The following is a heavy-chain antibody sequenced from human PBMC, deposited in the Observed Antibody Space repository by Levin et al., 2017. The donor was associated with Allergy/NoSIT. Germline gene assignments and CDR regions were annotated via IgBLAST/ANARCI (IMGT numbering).Heavy chain of an antibody. D-gene: IGHD6-19*01. J-gene: IGHJ5*02. CDR2: TSGSGGST. CDR1: GFTFSDYA. Sequence: PGESLKISCAASGFTFSDYAMAWLRRAPGKGLEWVSSTSGSGGSTYYTNSVKGRFSISRDNSKNTLFLQMNSLRVDDTAVYYCAKAPQWLVLGGKWFDPWGQGTLVTVSS. V-gene: IGHV3-23*01. CDR3: AKAPQWLVLGGKWFDP.